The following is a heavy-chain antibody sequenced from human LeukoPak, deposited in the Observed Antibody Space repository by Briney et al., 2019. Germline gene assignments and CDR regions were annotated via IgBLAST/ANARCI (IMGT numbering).Heavy chain of an antibody. CDR1: GFTFSIAW. J-gene: IGHJ5*02. Sequence: GGSLRLSCEASGFTFSIAWMTWVRQAPGKGLERVGRIKSSKDGGTTDYAAPVKGRFSISRDDSRNTLFLQMNNLKSEDTAVYSCTTLNLASGAPWGQGTLVTVS. CDR3: TTLNLASGAP. V-gene: IGHV3-15*01. CDR2: IKSSKDGGTT. D-gene: IGHD6-13*01.